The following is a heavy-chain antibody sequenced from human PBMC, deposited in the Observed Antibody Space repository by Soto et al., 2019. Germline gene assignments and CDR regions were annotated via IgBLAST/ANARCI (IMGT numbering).Heavy chain of an antibody. J-gene: IGHJ4*02. V-gene: IGHV4-31*03. Sequence: SETLSLTCTVSGGSISSGGYYWSWIRQHPGKGLEWIGYIYYSGSTYYNPSLKSRVTISVDTSKNQFSLKLSSVTAADTAVYYCARALPSLYYYDSSGPVDYWGQGTLVTVSS. CDR2: IYYSGST. D-gene: IGHD3-22*01. CDR3: ARALPSLYYYDSSGPVDY. CDR1: GGSISSGGYY.